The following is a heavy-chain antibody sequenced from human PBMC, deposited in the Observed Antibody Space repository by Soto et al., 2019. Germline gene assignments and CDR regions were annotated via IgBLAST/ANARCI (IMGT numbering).Heavy chain of an antibody. CDR3: ARGYCSGGSCYPYNWFDP. V-gene: IGHV4-34*01. CDR1: GGSFSGYY. J-gene: IGHJ5*02. CDR2: INHSGST. D-gene: IGHD2-15*01. Sequence: SETLSLTCAVYGGSFSGYYWSWIRQPPGKGLEWIGEINHSGSTNYNPSLKSRVTISVDTSKNQFSLKLSSVTAADTAVYYCARGYCSGGSCYPYNWFDPWGQGTLVTVSS.